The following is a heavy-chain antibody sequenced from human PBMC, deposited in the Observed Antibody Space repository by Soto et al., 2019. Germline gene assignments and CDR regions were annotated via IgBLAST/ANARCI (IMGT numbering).Heavy chain of an antibody. D-gene: IGHD3-3*01. J-gene: IGHJ5*02. CDR3: ARGQRFSDWFDP. Sequence: SETLSLTCSVYGGTISGYYWTWIRQPAGKGLEWIGRIYSSGNTKYNPSLQSRVTMSLDTSNNQFSLRLTSVTAADTAVYYCARGQRFSDWFDPWGQGTLVTVSS. V-gene: IGHV4-4*07. CDR1: GGTISGYY. CDR2: IYSSGNT.